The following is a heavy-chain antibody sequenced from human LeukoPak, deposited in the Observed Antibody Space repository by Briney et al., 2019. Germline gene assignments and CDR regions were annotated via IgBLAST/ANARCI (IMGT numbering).Heavy chain of an antibody. J-gene: IGHJ6*03. D-gene: IGHD5-24*01. Sequence: GASVKVSCKASGYTFTGYYMHWVRQAPGQGLEWMGWIIPIFGTANYAQKFQGRVTITADKSTSTAYMELSSLRSEDTAVYYCARNLVLGEMNYHYMDVWGKGTTVTVSS. V-gene: IGHV1-69*06. CDR1: GYTFTGYY. CDR2: IIPIFGTA. CDR3: ARNLVLGEMNYHYMDV.